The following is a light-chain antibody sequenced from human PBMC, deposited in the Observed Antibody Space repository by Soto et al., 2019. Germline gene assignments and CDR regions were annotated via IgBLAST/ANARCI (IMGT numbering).Light chain of an antibody. J-gene: IGLJ1*01. CDR3: SSYTSSSTLLYV. V-gene: IGLV2-14*01. CDR1: SSDVGGYNY. CDR2: DVS. Sequence: QSALTQPASVSGSPGQSITISGTGTSSDVGGYNYVSWYQQHPGKAPKLMIYDVSNRPSGVSNRFSGSKSGNTASLTISGLQAEYEADYYCSSYTSSSTLLYVFGTGTKLTVL.